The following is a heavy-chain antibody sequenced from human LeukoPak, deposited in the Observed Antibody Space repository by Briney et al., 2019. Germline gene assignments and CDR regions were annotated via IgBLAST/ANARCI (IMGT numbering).Heavy chain of an antibody. CDR2: ISAYNGNT. V-gene: IGHV1-18*01. Sequence: ASVKVSCKASGYTFTSYGISWVRQAPGQGLEWMGWISAYNGNTNYAQKLQGRVTMTTDTSTSTAYMELRSLRSDDTAVYYCAREPYYDILTGYYTPDAFDIWGQGTMVTVSS. CDR1: GYTFTSYG. J-gene: IGHJ3*02. D-gene: IGHD3-9*01. CDR3: AREPYYDILTGYYTPDAFDI.